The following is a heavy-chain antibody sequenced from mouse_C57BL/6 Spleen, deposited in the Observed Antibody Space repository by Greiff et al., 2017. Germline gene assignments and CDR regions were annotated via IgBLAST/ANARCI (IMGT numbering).Heavy chain of an antibody. CDR2: MYPGDGDT. J-gene: IGHJ2*01. Sequence: QVQLQQSGPELVKPGASVKISCKASGYAFSSSWMNWVKQRPGKGLEWIGRMYPGDGDTNYNGKFKGKATLTADKSSSTAYMQLSSLTSEDSAVYFCARWGDYDYWGQGTTLTVSS. CDR3: ARWGDYDY. CDR1: GYAFSSSW. D-gene: IGHD2-4*01. V-gene: IGHV1-82*01.